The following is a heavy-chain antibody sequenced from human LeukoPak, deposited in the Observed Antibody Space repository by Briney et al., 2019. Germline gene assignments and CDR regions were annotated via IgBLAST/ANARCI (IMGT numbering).Heavy chain of an antibody. V-gene: IGHV3-30*02. CDR1: GFTFRTYG. CDR2: VPFDGSTT. J-gene: IGHJ6*04. D-gene: IGHD3-10*02. CDR3: AELGITMIGGV. Sequence: GGSLRLSCAASGFTFRTYGMHWVRQAPGKGLEWVTFVPFDGSTTYYADPVKGRFTISRDKSKNMLYLQMNSLRAEDSAVYYCAELGITMIGGVWGKGTTVTISS.